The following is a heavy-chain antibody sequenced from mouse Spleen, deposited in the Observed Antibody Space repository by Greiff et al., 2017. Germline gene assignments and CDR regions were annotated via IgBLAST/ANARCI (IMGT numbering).Heavy chain of an antibody. V-gene: IGHV1-62-3*01. CDR2: IDPNSGGT. Sequence: QVQLQQSGAELVKPGASVKLSCKASGYTFTSYWMHWVKQRPGRGLEWIGRIDPNSGGTKYNEKFKGKATLTVDKSSSTAYMQLSSLTSEDSAVYYCARSLLITTVVPDYWGQGTTLTVSS. D-gene: IGHD1-1*01. CDR1: GYTFTSYW. J-gene: IGHJ2*01. CDR3: ARSLLITTVVPDY.